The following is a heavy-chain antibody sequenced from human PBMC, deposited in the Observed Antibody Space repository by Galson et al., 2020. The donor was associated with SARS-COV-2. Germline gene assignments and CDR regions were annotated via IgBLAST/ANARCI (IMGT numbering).Heavy chain of an antibody. J-gene: IGHJ3*02. V-gene: IGHV4-59*11. CDR2: LSDSGST. CDR3: ARRRKIVGVTDDAFDI. CDR1: GASITSHI. Sequence: ETSETLSLTCTVSGASITSHIWTWIRQPPGEGLEWVAYLSDSGSTDYNPSLKSRITISRDTSKNHLSLRLSSVTAADTAVYYCARRRKIVGVTDDAFDIWGPGTMVTVSS. D-gene: IGHD1-26*01.